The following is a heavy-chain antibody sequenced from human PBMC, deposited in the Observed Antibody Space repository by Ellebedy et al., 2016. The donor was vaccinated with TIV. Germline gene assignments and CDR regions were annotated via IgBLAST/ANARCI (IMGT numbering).Heavy chain of an antibody. D-gene: IGHD6-13*01. CDR1: GYTFTSYD. CDR3: ARGGGYSRPLGFNP. V-gene: IGHV1-8*01. Sequence: ASVKVSCXASGYTFTSYDINWVRQATGQGLEWMGWMNPNSGNTGYAQKFQGRVTMTRNTSISTAYMELSSLRSEDTAVYYCARGGGYSRPLGFNPWGQGTLVTVSS. CDR2: MNPNSGNT. J-gene: IGHJ5*02.